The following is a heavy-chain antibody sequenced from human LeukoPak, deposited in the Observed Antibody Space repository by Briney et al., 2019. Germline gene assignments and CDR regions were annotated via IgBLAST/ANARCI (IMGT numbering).Heavy chain of an antibody. V-gene: IGHV1-46*01. CDR3: ARDNSVGDNAWWFDP. Sequence: GASVKVSCKASGYTFTSYYMHWVRQAPGQGLEWMGIINPSGDSTNYAQKFQGRVTMTRDMSTSTDYMELSSLRSEDTAIYYCARDNSVGDNAWWFDPWGQGTLVTVSS. D-gene: IGHD1-26*01. CDR1: GYTFTSYY. CDR2: INPSGDST. J-gene: IGHJ5*02.